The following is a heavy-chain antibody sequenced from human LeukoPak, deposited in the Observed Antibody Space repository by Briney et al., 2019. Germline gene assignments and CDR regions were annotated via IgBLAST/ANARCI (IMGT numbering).Heavy chain of an antibody. J-gene: IGHJ4*02. CDR2: IYYSGST. V-gene: IGHV4-59*01. Sequence: PSETLSLTCTVSGGSISSYYWSWIRQPPGKGLEWIGYIYYSGSTNYNPSLKSRVTISVDTSKNQFSLKLSSVTAADTAVYYCARTYCSSTSCYWIMLDYWGQGTLVTVSS. D-gene: IGHD2-2*01. CDR3: ARTYCSSTSCYWIMLDY. CDR1: GGSISSYY.